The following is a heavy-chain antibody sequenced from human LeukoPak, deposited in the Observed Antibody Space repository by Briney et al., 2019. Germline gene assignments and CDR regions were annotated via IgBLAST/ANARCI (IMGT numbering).Heavy chain of an antibody. J-gene: IGHJ6*02. CDR2: IYPDDSET. V-gene: IGHV5-51*01. Sequence: GQSLKISCKGPGHRFTSYWIAWVRQMPGKGLEWMGTIYPDDSETRYSPSSQGQVTISADKSISTAYLQWSTLEASDTATYYCARPSSGTYYGMDVWGQGTTVTVSS. D-gene: IGHD1-26*01. CDR3: ARPSSGTYYGMDV. CDR1: GHRFTSYW.